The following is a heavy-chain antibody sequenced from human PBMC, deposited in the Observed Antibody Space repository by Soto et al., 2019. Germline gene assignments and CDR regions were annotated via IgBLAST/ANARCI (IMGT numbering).Heavy chain of an antibody. CDR1: GGSFSGYY. Sequence: PSETLSLTCAVYGGSFSGYYWSWIRQPPGKGLEWIGEINHSGSTNYNPSLKSRVTISVDTSKNQFSLKLSSVTAADTAVYYCARGRGGTTRRYYYYYMDVWGKGTTVTVSS. D-gene: IGHD1-7*01. J-gene: IGHJ6*03. CDR2: INHSGST. V-gene: IGHV4-34*01. CDR3: ARGRGGTTRRYYYYYMDV.